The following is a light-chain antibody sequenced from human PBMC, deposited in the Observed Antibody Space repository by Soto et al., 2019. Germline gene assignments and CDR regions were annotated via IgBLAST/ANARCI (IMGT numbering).Light chain of an antibody. V-gene: IGKV1-39*01. J-gene: IGKJ2*01. CDR3: QQTYSTS. Sequence: DIQMTQSPSSLSASVGDRVTITCRTSQSISTYLNWYQQKPGKAPKLLIYAASSLQSGVPSRFSGSGSGTDFTLPISSLQPDDFATYYCQQTYSTSFGQGTKLEIK. CDR2: AAS. CDR1: QSISTY.